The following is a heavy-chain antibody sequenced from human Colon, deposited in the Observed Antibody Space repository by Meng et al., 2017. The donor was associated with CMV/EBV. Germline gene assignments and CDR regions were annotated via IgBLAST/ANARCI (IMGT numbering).Heavy chain of an antibody. CDR1: GVSVTSGAYH. CDR3: AKSRSSTPGIVDD. D-gene: IGHD2/OR15-2a*01. CDR2: IYDTGIT. J-gene: IGHJ4*02. Sequence: VQVQESGPGVVKPSDTLSLSCIVSGVSVTSGAYHWSWIRQSPGKGLEWIGYIYDTGITIYNPSLKSRVTIFLETSKNQFSLNLNSMTTADTAVYYCAKSRSSTPGIVDDWGQGTLVTVSS. V-gene: IGHV4-61*08.